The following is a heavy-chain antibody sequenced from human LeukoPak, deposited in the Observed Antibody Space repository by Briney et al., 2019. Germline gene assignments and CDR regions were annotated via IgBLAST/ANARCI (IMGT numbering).Heavy chain of an antibody. V-gene: IGHV1-2*02. D-gene: IGHD3-22*01. J-gene: IGHJ4*02. CDR2: VNPTSGGT. Sequence: ASVTLTFKSSGYTFTSYYMHWVRQAHGQGLEWMGWVNPTSGGTNYAQKFQGRVTMTRDTSISTAYMELSRLRSDDTAVYYCARVYYYYDSSGILTLYFDYWGQGTLVTVSS. CDR1: GYTFTSYY. CDR3: ARVYYYYDSSGILTLYFDY.